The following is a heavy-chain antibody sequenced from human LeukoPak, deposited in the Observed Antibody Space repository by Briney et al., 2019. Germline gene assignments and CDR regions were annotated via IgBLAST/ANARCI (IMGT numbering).Heavy chain of an antibody. D-gene: IGHD4-17*01. CDR1: GFTFSGSA. CDR2: IRSKANSYAT. Sequence: GGYLRLSCAASGFTFSGSAMHWVRQASGKGLEWVGRIRSKANSYATAYAASVKGRFTISRDDSKNTAYLQMNSLKTEDTAVYYCTSSSYGDSPTDYWGQGTLVTVSS. V-gene: IGHV3-73*01. CDR3: TSSSYGDSPTDY. J-gene: IGHJ4*02.